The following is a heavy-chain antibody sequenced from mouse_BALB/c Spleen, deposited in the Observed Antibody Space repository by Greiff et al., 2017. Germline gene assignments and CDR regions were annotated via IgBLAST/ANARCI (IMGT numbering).Heavy chain of an antibody. V-gene: IGHV1S22*01. CDR2: IYPGSGST. CDR3: TRTGPYFDY. Sequence: LQQPGSELVRPGASVKLSCKASGYTFTSYWMHWVKQRPGQGLEWIGNIYPGSGSTNYDEKFKSKATLTVDTSSSTAYMQLSSLTSEDSAVYYCTRTGPYFDYWGQGTTLTVSS. CDR1: GYTFTSYW. J-gene: IGHJ2*01. D-gene: IGHD4-1*01.